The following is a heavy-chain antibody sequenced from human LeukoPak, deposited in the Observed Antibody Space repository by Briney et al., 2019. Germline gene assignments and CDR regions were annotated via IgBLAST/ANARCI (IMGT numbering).Heavy chain of an antibody. J-gene: IGHJ4*02. CDR2: ISGSGGST. D-gene: IGHD3-10*01. CDR3: AIAHGSGSYYRLDY. CDR1: GITFNNAW. V-gene: IGHV3-23*01. Sequence: GGSLRLSCAASGITFNNAWLSWVRQAPGKGLEWVSTISGSGGSTDYADSVKGRFTISRDNSENTLYLQMISLRAEDTAVYYCAIAHGSGSYYRLDYWGQGTLVTVSS.